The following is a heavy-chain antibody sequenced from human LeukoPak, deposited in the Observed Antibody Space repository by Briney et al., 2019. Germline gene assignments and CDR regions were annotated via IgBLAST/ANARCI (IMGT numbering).Heavy chain of an antibody. CDR3: ARDLGRLGYSGYEWRYYYYYYGMDV. CDR2: ISSSGSTI. J-gene: IGHJ6*02. CDR1: GFTFSSYE. V-gene: IGHV3-48*03. D-gene: IGHD5-12*01. Sequence: GGSLRLSCAASGFTFSSYEMNWVRQAPGKGLEWVSYISSSGSTIYYADSVKGRFTISRDNAKNSLYLQMNSLRAEDTAVYYCARDLGRLGYSGYEWRYYYYYYGMDVWGQGTTVTVSS.